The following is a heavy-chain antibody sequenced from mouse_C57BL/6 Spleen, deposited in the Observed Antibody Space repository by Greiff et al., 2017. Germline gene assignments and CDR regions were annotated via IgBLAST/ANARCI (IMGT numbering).Heavy chain of an antibody. CDR2: IDPSDSYT. J-gene: IGHJ4*01. V-gene: IGHV1-50*01. D-gene: IGHD3-2*02. Sequence: QVQLKQPGAELVKPGASVKLSCKASGYTFTSYWMQWVKQRPGQGLEWIGEIDPSDSYTNYNQKFKGKATLTVDTSSSTAYMQLSSLTSEDSAVYYCATLSQARAMDYWGQGTSVTVSS. CDR1: GYTFTSYW. CDR3: ATLSQARAMDY.